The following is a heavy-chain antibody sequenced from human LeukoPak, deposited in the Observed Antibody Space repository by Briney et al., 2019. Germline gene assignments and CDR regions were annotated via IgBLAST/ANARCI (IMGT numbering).Heavy chain of an antibody. D-gene: IGHD3-22*01. CDR3: ARVSKSYDGSGYYHDS. J-gene: IGHJ5*01. CDR2: IYTSGGT. CDR1: GGSISSYF. V-gene: IGHV4-4*07. Sequence: PSETLSLTCTVSGGSISSYFWSWIRQPAGKGPEWIGRIYTSGGTDYNPSLKSRVTMSVDTSKNQFSLKLWSVTAADTAVYYCARVSKSYDGSGYYHDSWGQGTLVTVSS.